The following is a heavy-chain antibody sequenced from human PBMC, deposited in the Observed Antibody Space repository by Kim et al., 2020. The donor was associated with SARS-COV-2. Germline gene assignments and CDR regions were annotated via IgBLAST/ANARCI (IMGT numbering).Heavy chain of an antibody. Sequence: SQTLSLTCTVSGGSISSSSYYWGWNRQPPGKGLEWIGSIYYSGSTYYNPSLKSRVTISVDTSKNQFSLKLSSVTAADTAVYYCARGYCSGGSCYWGFDPW. V-gene: IGHV4-39*01. CDR1: GGSISSSSYY. D-gene: IGHD2-15*01. CDR3: ARGYCSGGSCYWGFDP. CDR2: IYYSGST. J-gene: IGHJ5*02.